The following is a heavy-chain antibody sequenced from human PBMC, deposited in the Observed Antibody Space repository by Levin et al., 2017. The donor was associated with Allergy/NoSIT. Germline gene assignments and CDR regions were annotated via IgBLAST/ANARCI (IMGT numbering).Heavy chain of an antibody. Sequence: SETLSLTCAVYGGSFSGYYWSWIRQPPGKGLEWIGEINHSGSTNYNPSLKSRVTISVDTSKNQFSLKLSSVTAADTAVYYCARTVYKHFDWLLSPKSKYYFDYWGQGTLVTVSS. V-gene: IGHV4-34*01. J-gene: IGHJ4*02. CDR1: GGSFSGYY. CDR2: INHSGST. D-gene: IGHD3-9*01. CDR3: ARTVYKHFDWLLSPKSKYYFDY.